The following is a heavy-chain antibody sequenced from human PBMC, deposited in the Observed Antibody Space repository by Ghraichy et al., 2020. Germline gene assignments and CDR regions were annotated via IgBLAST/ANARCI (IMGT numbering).Heavy chain of an antibody. Sequence: GGSLRLSCAASGFTFSSYAMSWVRQAPGKGLEWVSAISGSGGSTYYADSVKGRFTISRDNSKNTLYLQMNSLRAEDTAVYYCAKDRMAGDRLYYYYGMDVWGQGTTVTVSS. D-gene: IGHD6-19*01. CDR3: AKDRMAGDRLYYYYGMDV. J-gene: IGHJ6*02. CDR2: ISGSGGST. V-gene: IGHV3-23*01. CDR1: GFTFSSYA.